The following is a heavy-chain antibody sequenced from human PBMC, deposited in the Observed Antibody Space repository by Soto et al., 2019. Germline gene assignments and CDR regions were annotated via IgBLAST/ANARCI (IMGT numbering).Heavy chain of an antibody. CDR3: AKGSSSGWAYYYYGMDV. CDR2: ISGSVVST. D-gene: IGHD3-22*01. V-gene: IGHV3-23*01. CDR1: GFTFSSYA. Sequence: PGGSLRLSCAASGFTFSSYAMSWVRQAPGKGLEWVSAISGSVVSTYYADSVKGRFTISRDNSKNTLYLQMNSLRAEDTVVYYCAKGSSSGWAYYYYGMDVWGQGTTVTVSS. J-gene: IGHJ6*02.